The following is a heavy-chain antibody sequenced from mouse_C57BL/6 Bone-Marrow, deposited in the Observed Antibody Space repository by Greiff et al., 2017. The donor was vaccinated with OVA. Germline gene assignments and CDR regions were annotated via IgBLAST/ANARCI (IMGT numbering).Heavy chain of an antibody. J-gene: IGHJ4*01. D-gene: IGHD2-10*01. V-gene: IGHV1-72*01. CDR1: GYSFTGYY. Sequence: VKVVESGPKLVKPGASVKISCKASGYSFTGYYMHWVKQRPGRGLEWIGRIDPNSGGTKYNEKFKSKATLTVDKPSSTAYMQLSSLTSEDSAVYYCARPYYGNYVFYAMDYWGQGTSVTVSS. CDR2: IDPNSGGT. CDR3: ARPYYGNYVFYAMDY.